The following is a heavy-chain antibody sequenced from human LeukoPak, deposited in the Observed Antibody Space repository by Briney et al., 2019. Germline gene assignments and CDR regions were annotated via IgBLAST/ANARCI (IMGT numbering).Heavy chain of an antibody. CDR1: GYTFTGYY. D-gene: IGHD2-15*01. J-gene: IGHJ4*02. CDR3: ARPYCSGGSRYGKYYFDY. V-gene: IGHV1-2*02. Sequence: ASVKVSCKASGYTFTGYYMHWVRQAPGQGLEWMGWINPNSGGTNYAQKFQGRVTMTRDTSISTAYMELSRLRSDDTAVYYCARPYCSGGSRYGKYYFDYWGQGTLVTVSS. CDR2: INPNSGGT.